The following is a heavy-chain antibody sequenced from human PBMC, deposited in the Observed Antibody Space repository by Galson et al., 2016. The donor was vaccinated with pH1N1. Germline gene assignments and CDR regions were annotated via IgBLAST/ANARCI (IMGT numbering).Heavy chain of an antibody. Sequence: SLRLSCAASGFTFSNYAIHWVRQAPGKGLEWVAVIPFDGRNEYYADSVKGRFTIYRDNSKNTMYLQMNSLRAEDTAVYYCARDRFLDNWYFDLWGRGTLVTVSS. CDR1: GFTFSNYA. D-gene: IGHD3/OR15-3a*01. CDR2: IPFDGRNE. V-gene: IGHV3-30*04. J-gene: IGHJ2*01. CDR3: ARDRFLDNWYFDL.